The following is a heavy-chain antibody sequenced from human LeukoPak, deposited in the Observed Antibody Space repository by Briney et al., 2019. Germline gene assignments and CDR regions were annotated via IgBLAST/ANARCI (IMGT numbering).Heavy chain of an antibody. J-gene: IGHJ4*02. CDR3: AHKTTYYDFWSGYSQPKSAYFDY. CDR2: IYWHDDK. V-gene: IGHV2-5*01. D-gene: IGHD3-3*01. Sequence: NESGPTLVNPTQTLTLTCIFSGFSLSTSGVAVAWIRQPPGKALKWLALIYWHDDKRYSPSLKSRLTITKDTSKNQVVLTMTNMDPVDTATYYCAHKTTYYDFWSGYSQPKSAYFDYWGQGTLVTVSS. CDR1: GFSLSTSGVA.